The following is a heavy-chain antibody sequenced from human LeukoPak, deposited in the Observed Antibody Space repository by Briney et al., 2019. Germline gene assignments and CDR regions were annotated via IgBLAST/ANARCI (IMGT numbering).Heavy chain of an antibody. V-gene: IGHV3-66*01. Sequence: GSLRLSCAASGFTVSSNYMSRVRPAPGKGLEWVSVIYSGGSTYYADSVKGRFTISRDNSKNTLYLQMNSLRAEDTAVYYCASDSMVRLRYYYGMDVWGQGTTVTVSS. CDR1: GFTVSSNY. CDR2: IYSGGST. CDR3: ASDSMVRLRYYYGMDV. J-gene: IGHJ6*02. D-gene: IGHD3-10*01.